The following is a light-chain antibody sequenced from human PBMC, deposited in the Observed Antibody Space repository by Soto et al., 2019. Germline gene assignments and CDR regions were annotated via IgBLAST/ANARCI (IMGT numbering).Light chain of an antibody. V-gene: IGLV1-44*01. J-gene: IGLJ2*01. CDR2: SND. CDR3: AAWEVSLSGRVV. CDR1: SSNIGRNA. Sequence: QSVLTQPPSASGTPGQRVTISCSGSSSNIGRNAVSWYQQLPGTAPKLLIYSNDQRPSVVADRFSGAKSGTSASLAISGLQSEDEAEYYCAAWEVSLSGRVVFGGGTKLTVL.